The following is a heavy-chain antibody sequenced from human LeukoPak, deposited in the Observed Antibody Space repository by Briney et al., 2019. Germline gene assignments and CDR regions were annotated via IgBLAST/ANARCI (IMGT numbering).Heavy chain of an antibody. CDR2: INTYTGNP. CDR3: ARWDYDSSGYALYYFDY. V-gene: IGHV7-4-1*02. J-gene: IGHJ4*02. D-gene: IGHD3-22*01. Sequence: ASVKVSCKASGYTFTSYDINWVRQAPGQGLEWMGWINTYTGNPTYAQGFTGRFVFSLDTSVSTAYLRISSLKAEDTAVYYCARWDYDSSGYALYYFDYWGQGTLVTVSS. CDR1: GYTFTSYD.